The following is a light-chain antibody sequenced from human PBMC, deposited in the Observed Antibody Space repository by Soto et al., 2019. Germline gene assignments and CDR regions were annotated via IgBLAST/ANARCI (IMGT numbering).Light chain of an antibody. J-gene: IGLJ1*01. CDR1: SSDFGSYNR. V-gene: IGLV2-18*01. CDR3: SLYTSDSTYV. CDR2: EVS. Sequence: QSALTQPPSVSGSPGQSVTISCTGTSSDFGSYNRVSWYQRPPGTGPKLMIYEVSNRPSGVPDRFSGFKSGNTASLTISGLQAGDEAEYYCSLYTSDSTYVFGTGTKSPS.